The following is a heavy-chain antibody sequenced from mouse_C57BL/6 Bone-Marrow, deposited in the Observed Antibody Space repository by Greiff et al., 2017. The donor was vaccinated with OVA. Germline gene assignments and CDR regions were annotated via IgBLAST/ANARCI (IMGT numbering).Heavy chain of an antibody. CDR2: IDPSDSYT. Sequence: QVQLQQPGAELVRPGTSVKLSCKASGYTFTSYWMHWVKQRPGQGLEWIGVIDPSDSYTNYNQKFKGKATLTVDTSSSTAYMQLSSLTSEDSAVYYCARGGGCYGNYWYFDVWGTGTTVTVSS. CDR3: ARGGGCYGNYWYFDV. V-gene: IGHV1-59*01. D-gene: IGHD2-1*01. J-gene: IGHJ1*03. CDR1: GYTFTSYW.